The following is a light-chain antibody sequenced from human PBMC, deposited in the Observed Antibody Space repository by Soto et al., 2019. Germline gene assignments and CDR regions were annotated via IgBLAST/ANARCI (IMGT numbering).Light chain of an antibody. CDR3: QKYDTAPLT. CDR2: AAS. CDR1: QGISTY. Sequence: DIQMTQSPSSLSSSVGDRVTIACRASQGISTYLAWYQQKPGKVPKLLIYAASTLLSGVPSRFSGSGSGTNFPLTISSLQPEDVATYYCQKYDTAPLTFGQGTKVEIK. J-gene: IGKJ1*01. V-gene: IGKV1-27*01.